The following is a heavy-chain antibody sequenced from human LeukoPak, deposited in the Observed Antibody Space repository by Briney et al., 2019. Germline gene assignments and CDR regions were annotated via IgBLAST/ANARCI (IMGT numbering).Heavy chain of an antibody. J-gene: IGHJ4*02. CDR1: GGSFSGYY. CDR3: ARGLGGNSV. CDR2: INHSGST. D-gene: IGHD4-23*01. Sequence: SETLSLTCAVYGGSFSGYYWSWIRQPPGKGLEWIGEINHSGSTNYNPSLKSRVTISVDTSKNQFTLKLSSVTAADTAVYYCARGLGGNSVWGQGTLVTVSS. V-gene: IGHV4-34*01.